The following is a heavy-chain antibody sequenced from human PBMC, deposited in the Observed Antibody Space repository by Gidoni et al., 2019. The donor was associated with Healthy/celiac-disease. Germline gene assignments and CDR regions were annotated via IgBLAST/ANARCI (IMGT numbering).Heavy chain of an antibody. CDR1: GGSISSSSYY. V-gene: IGHV4-39*01. CDR2: IYYSGST. Sequence: QLQLQESGPGLVKLSETLSLTCTVSGGSISSSSYYWGWIRQPPGKGLEWIGSIYYSGSTYYNPSLKSRVTISVDTSKNQFSLKLSSVTAADTAVYYCARGYDFWSGYDYWGQGTLVTVSS. J-gene: IGHJ4*02. CDR3: ARGYDFWSGYDY. D-gene: IGHD3-3*01.